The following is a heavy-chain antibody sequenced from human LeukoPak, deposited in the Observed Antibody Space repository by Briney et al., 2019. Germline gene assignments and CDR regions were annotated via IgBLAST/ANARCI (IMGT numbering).Heavy chain of an antibody. Sequence: GGSLRLSCAASGFTFSSYAMHWVRQAPGKGLEWVAVISYDGSNKYYADSVKGRFTISRDNSKNTPYLQMNSLRAEDTAVYYCARGRPSCGGDCHSGTYYFDYWGQGILVTVSS. V-gene: IGHV3-30*04. CDR3: ARGRPSCGGDCHSGTYYFDY. D-gene: IGHD2-21*02. J-gene: IGHJ4*02. CDR1: GFTFSSYA. CDR2: ISYDGSNK.